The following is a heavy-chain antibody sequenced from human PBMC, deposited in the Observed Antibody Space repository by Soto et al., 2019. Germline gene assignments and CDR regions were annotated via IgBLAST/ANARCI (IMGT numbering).Heavy chain of an antibody. Sequence: GGSLRLSCVASGFTFSSYAMSWVRQAPGKGLEWVSAISGSGGSTYYADSVKGRFTISRDNSKNTLYLQMNSLRAEDTAVYYCAKQGYCSSTSCPETTNYYYGMDVWGQGTTVTVSS. D-gene: IGHD2-2*01. CDR3: AKQGYCSSTSCPETTNYYYGMDV. J-gene: IGHJ6*02. CDR1: GFTFSSYA. V-gene: IGHV3-23*01. CDR2: ISGSGGST.